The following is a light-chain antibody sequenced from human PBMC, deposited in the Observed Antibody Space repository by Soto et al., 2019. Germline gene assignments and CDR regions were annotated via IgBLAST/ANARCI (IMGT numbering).Light chain of an antibody. J-gene: IGLJ2*01. CDR2: DVS. CDR3: SSYTSSSSVV. CDR1: SSDVGGYNY. Sequence: QSALTQPASVSGSPGQSITISCTGTSSDVGGYNYVSWYQQHPGKAPTLMIYDVSNRPSGVSNRFSGSKSGNTASLTISGLQAEDEADYYCSSYTSSSSVVFGGGTKLNVL. V-gene: IGLV2-14*01.